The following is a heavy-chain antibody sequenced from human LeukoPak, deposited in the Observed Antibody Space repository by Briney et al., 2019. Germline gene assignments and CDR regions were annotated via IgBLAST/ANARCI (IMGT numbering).Heavy chain of an antibody. J-gene: IGHJ6*03. CDR3: ARDPYSGNYGAYYYYYMDV. V-gene: IGHV3-21*06. CDR2: VTSSSSYI. CDR1: GFTFSSYN. Sequence: GGSLRLSCSASGFTFSSYNMNWVRRAPGGGLEWVSSVTSSSSYIYYADSVKGRFTISRDNAKNSLYLQMDSLRVEDTAEYYCARDPYSGNYGAYYYYYMDVWGKGTTVTVSS. D-gene: IGHD1-26*01.